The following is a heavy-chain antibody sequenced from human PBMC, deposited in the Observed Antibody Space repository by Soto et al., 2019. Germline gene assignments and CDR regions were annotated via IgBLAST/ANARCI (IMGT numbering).Heavy chain of an antibody. J-gene: IGHJ6*02. Sequence: GGSLRLSCAASGFTFSSYGMHWVRQAPGKGLEWVAVISYDGSNKYYADSVKGRFTISRDNSKNTLYLQMNSLRAEDTAVYYCAKDVIAGEAAAANDYYYYYGMDVWGQGTTVTVSS. CDR1: GFTFSSYG. CDR3: AKDVIAGEAAAANDYYYYYGMDV. V-gene: IGHV3-30*18. CDR2: ISYDGSNK. D-gene: IGHD6-13*01.